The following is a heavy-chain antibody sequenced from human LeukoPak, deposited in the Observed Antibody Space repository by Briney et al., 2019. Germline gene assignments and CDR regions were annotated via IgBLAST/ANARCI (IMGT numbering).Heavy chain of an antibody. J-gene: IGHJ6*03. V-gene: IGHV1-18*01. D-gene: IGHD3-10*01. CDR3: ARSMVRGPYYMDV. CDR1: GYTFTSYG. CDR2: ISAYNGNT. Sequence: GESLKVSCKASGYTFTSYGISWVRQAPGQGLEWMGWISAYNGNTNYAQKLQGRVTMTTDTSTSTAYMELRSLRSDDTAVYYCARSMVRGPYYMDVWGKGTTVTISS.